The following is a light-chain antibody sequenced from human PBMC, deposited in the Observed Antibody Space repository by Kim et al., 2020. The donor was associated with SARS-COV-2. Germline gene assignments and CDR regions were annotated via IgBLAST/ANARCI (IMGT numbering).Light chain of an antibody. CDR1: QRVNSRY. CDR3: QQYGTLPYT. CDR2: GAS. V-gene: IGKV3-20*01. J-gene: IGKJ2*01. Sequence: APRERATLTSKASQRVNSRYLAWYRVKPGQDPRLLIFGASSWATGVPDRFSGSGSGTDFTLTISSLEPEDFAVYYCQQYGTLPYTFGQGTKLEI.